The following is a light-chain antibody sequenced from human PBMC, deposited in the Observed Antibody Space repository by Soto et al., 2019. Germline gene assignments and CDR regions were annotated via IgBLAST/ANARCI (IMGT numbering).Light chain of an antibody. CDR3: SSYTSSSTSV. Sequence: QSVLTQPASVSGSPGQSITISCTGTSSDVGGYNYVSWYQQHPGKAPKLMIYEVSNRPSGVSNRFSGSKSGNTASLTISGPQAEDEADYYCSSYTSSSTSVFGGGTKVTVL. J-gene: IGLJ2*01. CDR1: SSDVGGYNY. V-gene: IGLV2-14*01. CDR2: EVS.